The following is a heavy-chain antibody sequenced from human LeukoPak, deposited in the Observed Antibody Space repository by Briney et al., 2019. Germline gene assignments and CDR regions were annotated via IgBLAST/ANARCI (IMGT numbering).Heavy chain of an antibody. CDR2: ISGSGGST. Sequence: TGGSLRLSCAASGFTFSSYAMSWVRQAPGKGLEWVSAISGSGGSTYYADSVKGRFTISRDNSKNTLYLQMNSLRAEDTAVYYCAKDGHFSNIVVGTPFDYWGQGTLVTVSS. CDR3: AKDGHFSNIVVGTPFDY. J-gene: IGHJ4*02. CDR1: GFTFSSYA. V-gene: IGHV3-23*01. D-gene: IGHD2-21*02.